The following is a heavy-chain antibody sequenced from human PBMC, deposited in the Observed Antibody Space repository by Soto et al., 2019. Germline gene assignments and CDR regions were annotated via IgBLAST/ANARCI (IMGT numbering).Heavy chain of an antibody. CDR2: IRHDGNNK. D-gene: IGHD6-6*01. CDR1: GFTFSNYG. V-gene: IGHV3-33*01. Sequence: QVQLVESGGGVVQPGRSLRLSCAASGFTFSNYGMHWVRQAPGKGLQWVALIRHDGNNKYYVDYVKGRFTISRDNSKNSLYLQMNSLRAEDTALYYCARATSGYYYAMDVWGQGTTVTVSS. CDR3: ARATSGYYYAMDV. J-gene: IGHJ6*02.